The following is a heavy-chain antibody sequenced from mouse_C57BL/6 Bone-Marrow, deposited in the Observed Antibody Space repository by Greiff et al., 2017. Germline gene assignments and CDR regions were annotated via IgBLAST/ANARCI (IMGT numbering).Heavy chain of an antibody. CDR2: IDPNSGGT. Sequence: VQLQQSGAELVKPGASVKLSCKASGYTFTSYWMHWVKQRPGLGLEWIGSIDPNSGGTKYNEKFKSKATLTVDKPSSTAYMQLSSLTSEDSAVYYCARPDSYWGQGTLVTVSA. J-gene: IGHJ3*01. CDR1: GYTFTSYW. CDR3: ARPDSY. V-gene: IGHV1-72*01.